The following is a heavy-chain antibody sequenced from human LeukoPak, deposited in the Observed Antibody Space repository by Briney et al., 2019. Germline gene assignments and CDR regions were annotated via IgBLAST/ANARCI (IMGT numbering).Heavy chain of an antibody. D-gene: IGHD3-10*01. V-gene: IGHV3-23*01. CDR1: RFTFSSYA. CDR2: ISGSGGST. CDR3: ARVMVTMVRGATRKPHYYYGMDV. Sequence: GGSLRLSCAASRFTFSSYAMSWVRQAPGKGLEWVSAISGSGGSTYYADSVKGRFTISRDNSKNTLYLQMNSLRAEDTAVYYCARVMVTMVRGATRKPHYYYGMDVWGQGTTVTVSS. J-gene: IGHJ6*02.